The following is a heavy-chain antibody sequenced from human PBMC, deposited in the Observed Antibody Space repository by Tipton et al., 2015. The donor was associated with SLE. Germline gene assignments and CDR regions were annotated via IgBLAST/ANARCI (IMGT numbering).Heavy chain of an antibody. D-gene: IGHD3-22*01. CDR1: SGSISSSDW. J-gene: IGHJ4*02. CDR3: ARNGFYSLDY. V-gene: IGHV4-4*02. CDR2: IYRSGSA. Sequence: GSLRLSCAVSSGSISSSDWWSWVRQPPGKGLEWIGEIYRSGSATYNPSLKSRVTISMDKSKDQFSLNLASVTPADTAVYYCARNGFYSLDYWGQGTLVTFSS.